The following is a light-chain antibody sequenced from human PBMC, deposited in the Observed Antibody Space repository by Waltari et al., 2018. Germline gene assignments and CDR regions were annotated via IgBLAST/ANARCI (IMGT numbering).Light chain of an antibody. CDR2: DAS. V-gene: IGKV3-20*01. CDR3: QHYVRLPVT. Sequence: VLTQSPGTLSLSPGERATLPCRASQSVGRALAWYQQKPGQAPRLLIYDASIRATGVPDRFSGSGSGTDFSLTISRLESGDVAVYYCQHYVRLPVTFGQGTKVE. J-gene: IGKJ1*01. CDR1: QSVGRA.